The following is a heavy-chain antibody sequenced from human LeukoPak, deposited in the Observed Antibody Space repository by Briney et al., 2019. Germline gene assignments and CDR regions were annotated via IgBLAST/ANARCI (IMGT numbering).Heavy chain of an antibody. CDR3: ARDSGSSSFTQFDY. D-gene: IGHD6-13*01. V-gene: IGHV1-2*02. CDR1: GYTFIDYY. J-gene: IGHJ4*02. Sequence: ASVRVSCKASGYTFIDYYMHWVRQVPGQGLEWMGWVDPNSGGTNYAQKFQGRVTLTRDPSISTAYIELYRLTSDDTAMYYCARDSGSSSFTQFDYWAQGTLVTVSS. CDR2: VDPNSGGT.